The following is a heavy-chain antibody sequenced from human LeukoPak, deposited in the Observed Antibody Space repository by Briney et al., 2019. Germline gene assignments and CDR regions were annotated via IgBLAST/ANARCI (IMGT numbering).Heavy chain of an antibody. J-gene: IGHJ4*02. CDR3: ARATDADF. CDR2: INPNSGVT. CDR1: GYTFTAYF. V-gene: IGHV1-2*02. Sequence: GASVKVSCKASGYTFTAYFIHWVRQAPGQGLEWMGWINPNSGVTNYAQDFQGRVAMTTDTSISTAYMALSSLTSDDTAVYYCARATDADFWGQGTLVTVSS.